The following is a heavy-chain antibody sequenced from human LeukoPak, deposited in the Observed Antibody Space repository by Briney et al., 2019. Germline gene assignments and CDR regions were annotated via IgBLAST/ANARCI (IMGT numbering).Heavy chain of an antibody. CDR3: TTQYDSSGYYWGYFDY. J-gene: IGHJ4*02. CDR2: IKSKTDGGTT. CDR1: GFTFSNAW. D-gene: IGHD3-22*01. V-gene: IGHV3-15*01. Sequence: PGGSLRLSCAAYGFTFSNAWMNGVRQAPGKGMELVGSIKSKTDGGTTDYAAPVKGRFTISRDDSKNTRYLQMNSLKTEDTAVYYCTTQYDSSGYYWGYFDYWGQGTLVNVSS.